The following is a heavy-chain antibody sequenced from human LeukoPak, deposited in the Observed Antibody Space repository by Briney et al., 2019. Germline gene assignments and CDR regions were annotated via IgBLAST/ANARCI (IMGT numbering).Heavy chain of an antibody. V-gene: IGHV3-30*02. J-gene: IGHJ6*03. CDR1: GFTFSRYG. D-gene: IGHD2-15*01. CDR2: IRYDGSNK. CDR3: AKEVVATDYYYYMDV. Sequence: GGSLRLSCAASGFTFSRYGMHWVRQAPGKGLEWVAFIRYDGSNKYYTDSVKGRFTISRDNSKNTLYLQMNSLRAEDTAVYYCAKEVVATDYYYYMDVWGKGTTVTVSS.